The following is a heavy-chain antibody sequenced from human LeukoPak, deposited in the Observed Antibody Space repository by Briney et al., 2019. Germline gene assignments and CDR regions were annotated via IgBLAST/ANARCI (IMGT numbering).Heavy chain of an antibody. CDR3: ARESSSSSCADY. V-gene: IGHV1-46*01. Sequence: ASVKVSCKASGYTFTSYYMHWVRQAPGQGLEWMGIITPSGGSTNYAQKFQGRVTMTRDTSTSTVSMELSSLRSEDTAAYYCARESSSSSCADYWGQGTLVTVSS. CDR2: ITPSGGST. D-gene: IGHD6-6*01. J-gene: IGHJ4*02. CDR1: GYTFTSYY.